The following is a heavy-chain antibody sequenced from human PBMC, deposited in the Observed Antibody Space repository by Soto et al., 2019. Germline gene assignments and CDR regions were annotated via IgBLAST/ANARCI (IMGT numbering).Heavy chain of an antibody. Sequence: EVQLVESGGGLVQPGGSLRLSCAASGFTFSTYWMTWVRRPPGKGLEWVANMDQDGSETYYVDSVRGRFTVSRDNAKNSLYLQMNSLRVEDTAVYYCVCGGNFFIYCGQGTLVTVSP. D-gene: IGHD3-16*01. V-gene: IGHV3-7*01. CDR3: VCGGNFFIY. CDR1: GFTFSTYW. CDR2: MDQDGSET. J-gene: IGHJ4*02.